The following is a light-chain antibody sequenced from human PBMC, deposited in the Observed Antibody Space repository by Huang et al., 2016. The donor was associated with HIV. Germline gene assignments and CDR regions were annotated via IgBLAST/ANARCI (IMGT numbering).Light chain of an antibody. CDR1: QRFRSS. J-gene: IGKJ2*01. Sequence: DIQMTQSPSSLSASVGDRVTISCRSSQRFRSSLNWYQQRPGKAPKLLIYAASSLQSGVPSRFSGSGSGTDFSLTINSLQPEDFATYYCQQSDSTPYTFGQGTKLEIK. V-gene: IGKV1-39*01. CDR3: QQSDSTPYT. CDR2: AAS.